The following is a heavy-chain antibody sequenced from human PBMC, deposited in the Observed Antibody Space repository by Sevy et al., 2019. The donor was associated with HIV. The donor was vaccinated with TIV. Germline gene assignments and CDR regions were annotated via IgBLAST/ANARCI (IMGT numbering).Heavy chain of an antibody. Sequence: GGSLRLSCAASGFTFSSYAMHWVRQAPGKGLEWVAVISYDGSNKYYADSVKGRFTISRDNSKNTLYLQMNSLRAEETAVYYCARDRGYGSGSYYLYYYYYGMDVWGQGTTVTVSS. D-gene: IGHD3-10*01. V-gene: IGHV3-30-3*01. CDR2: ISYDGSNK. J-gene: IGHJ6*02. CDR3: ARDRGYGSGSYYLYYYYYGMDV. CDR1: GFTFSSYA.